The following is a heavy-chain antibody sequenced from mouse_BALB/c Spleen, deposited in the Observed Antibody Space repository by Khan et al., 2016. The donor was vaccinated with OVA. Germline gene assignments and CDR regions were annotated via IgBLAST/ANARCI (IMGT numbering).Heavy chain of an antibody. CDR2: IFPGSDTP. CDR3: ARGGYSSFAY. D-gene: IGHD2-14*01. J-gene: IGHJ3*01. CDR1: GYTFTDYI. Sequence: VQLQESGPELVKPGASLKVSCKASGYTFTDYIIGWVKQSTRQGLEWIGDIFPGSDTPYYNEKFKDRATLTADKSANTAYMQLSSLTSDDSAAYCGARGGYSSFAYWGQGTLVTVAA. V-gene: IGHV1-75*01.